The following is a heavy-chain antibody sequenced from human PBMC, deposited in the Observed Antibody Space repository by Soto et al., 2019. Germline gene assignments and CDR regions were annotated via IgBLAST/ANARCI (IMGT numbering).Heavy chain of an antibody. Sequence: QVQLVQSGAEVKKPGSSVKVSCKASGGTFSSYAISWVRQAPGQGLEWMGGIIPLFGTANYAQKFQGRVTTTADEATSPAYMELSSLTAWDRAVYYWARDTHDFGSGYWSCGQGTLVSVSS. V-gene: IGHV1-69*01. J-gene: IGHJ5*02. CDR2: IIPLFGTA. CDR3: ARDTHDFGSGYWS. D-gene: IGHD3-3*01. CDR1: GGTFSSYA.